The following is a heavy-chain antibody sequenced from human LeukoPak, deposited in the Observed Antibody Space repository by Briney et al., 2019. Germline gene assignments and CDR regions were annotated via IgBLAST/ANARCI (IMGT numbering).Heavy chain of an antibody. CDR1: GFTSSSYS. CDR3: ARDGGVRGYSYGREVDY. CDR2: ISSSSSYI. D-gene: IGHD5-18*01. J-gene: IGHJ4*02. V-gene: IGHV3-21*01. Sequence: GGSLRLSCAASGFTSSSYSMNWVRQAPGKGLEWVSSISSSSSYIYYADSVKGRFTISRDNAKNSLYLQMNSLRAEDTAVYYCARDGGVRGYSYGREVDYWGQGTLVTVSS.